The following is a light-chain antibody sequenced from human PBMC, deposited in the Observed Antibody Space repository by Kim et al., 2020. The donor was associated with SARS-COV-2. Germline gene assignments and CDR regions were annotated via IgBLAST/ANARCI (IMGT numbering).Light chain of an antibody. CDR1: QTITNY. CDR3: QQTYTSPYS. J-gene: IGKJ2*03. Sequence: ASVVDTVNLTCRASQTITNYLNLYQHKLGRAPNLLIFAASTLHSGVPSRFSGSGSGTDFSLTISGLQSQDFATYYCQQTYTSPYSFGQGTKVDIK. V-gene: IGKV1-39*01. CDR2: AAS.